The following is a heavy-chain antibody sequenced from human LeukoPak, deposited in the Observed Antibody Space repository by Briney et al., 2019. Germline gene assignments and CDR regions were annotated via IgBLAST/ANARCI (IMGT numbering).Heavy chain of an antibody. CDR1: GFTFDDYA. J-gene: IGHJ4*02. CDR2: ISWNSGSI. CDR3: AREGDYDFWSGYFDY. V-gene: IGHV3-9*01. D-gene: IGHD3-3*01. Sequence: GRSLRLSCAASGFTFDDYAMHWVRQAPGKGLEWVSGISWNSGSIGYADSVKGRFTISRDNSKNTLYLQMNSLRAEDTAVYYCAREGDYDFWSGYFDYWGQGTLVTVPS.